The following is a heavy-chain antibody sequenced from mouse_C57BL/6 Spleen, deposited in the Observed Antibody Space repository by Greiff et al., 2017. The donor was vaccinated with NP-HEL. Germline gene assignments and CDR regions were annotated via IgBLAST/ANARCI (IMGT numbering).Heavy chain of an antibody. D-gene: IGHD2-1*01. CDR3: ARLYYGNPYWYFDV. CDR2: IYPGDGDT. Sequence: QVQLQQSGAELVKPGASVKISCKASGYAFSSYWMNWVKQRPGKGLEWIGQIYPGDGDTNYNGKFKGKATLTADKSSSTAYMQLSSLTSEDSAVYFCARLYYGNPYWYFDVWGTGTTVTVSS. V-gene: IGHV1-80*01. CDR1: GYAFSSYW. J-gene: IGHJ1*03.